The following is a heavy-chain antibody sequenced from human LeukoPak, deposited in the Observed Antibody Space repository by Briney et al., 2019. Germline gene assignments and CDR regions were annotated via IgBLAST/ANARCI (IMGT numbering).Heavy chain of an antibody. V-gene: IGHV1-2*02. CDR1: GYTFTGFY. D-gene: IGHD5-12*01. Sequence: ASVKVSCKASGYTFTGFYIHWVRQAPGQGLEWMGWLNCNSGGTNYAQKFQGRVTMTRDTSISTAYLELNRLISDDTAIYYCARDWFVDSGDDPFPFDYWGQGTLVSVSS. J-gene: IGHJ4*02. CDR3: ARDWFVDSGDDPFPFDY. CDR2: LNCNSGGT.